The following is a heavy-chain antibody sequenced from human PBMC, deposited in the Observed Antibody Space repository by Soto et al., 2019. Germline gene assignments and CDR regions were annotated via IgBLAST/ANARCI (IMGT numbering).Heavy chain of an antibody. D-gene: IGHD6-19*01. CDR1: GFTFTSDS. V-gene: IGHV3-21*06. CDR3: ARGAALAGKLDL. Sequence: PGGSLRLSCEASGFTFTSDSMTWVRQAPGKGLEWVSSISSHGREIFYADSVKGRFTISRDNAKDSLHLQMNSLTGEDSAVYYCARGAALAGKLDLWGQGTLVTVSS. CDR2: ISSHGREI. J-gene: IGHJ4*02.